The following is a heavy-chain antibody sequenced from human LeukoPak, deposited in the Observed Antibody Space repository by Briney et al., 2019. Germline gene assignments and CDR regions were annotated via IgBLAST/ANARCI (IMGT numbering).Heavy chain of an antibody. J-gene: IGHJ4*02. CDR3: ERVTGYCSGGSCFPFDL. V-gene: IGHV3-7*01. CDR2: IRQDGNEM. D-gene: IGHD2-15*01. Sequence: GGPLRLSFAASGFIFINYGMSWVRQAPGKGLEWVANIRQDGNEMYYVDSVKGRFTISRDNARNSLYLQMNSLRVEDTAVYYCERVTGYCSGGSCFPFDLWGQGTLVTVSS. CDR1: GFIFINYG.